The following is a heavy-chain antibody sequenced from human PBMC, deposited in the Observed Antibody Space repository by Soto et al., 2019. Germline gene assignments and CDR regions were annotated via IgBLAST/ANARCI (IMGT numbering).Heavy chain of an antibody. CDR1: AGSISNYY. CDR3: ARGGHDFWSGPFDY. Sequence: QGQLQESGPGLVKPSETLSLTCTVSAGSISNYYCNWIRQPAGKGLEWIGRIDSSGSINYSPSLKRRVTMSVDTSENQFSLKLSSVTDADTAVYYCARGGHDFWSGPFDYWGQGTPVTVSS. D-gene: IGHD3-3*01. V-gene: IGHV4-4*07. CDR2: IDSSGSI. J-gene: IGHJ4*02.